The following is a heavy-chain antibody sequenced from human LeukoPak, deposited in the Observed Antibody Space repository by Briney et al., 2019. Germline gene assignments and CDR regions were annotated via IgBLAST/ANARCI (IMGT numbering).Heavy chain of an antibody. CDR1: GGSISSYY. J-gene: IGHJ4*02. D-gene: IGHD6-6*01. Sequence: SETLSLTCTVSGGSISSYYWSWIRQPAGKGLEWIRRIYTSGGTNYNPSLKSRVTISIDTSKNRFSLKVSSVIAADTAMYYCARGGSRSYTSSTLDYWGQGTLVTVSS. V-gene: IGHV4-4*07. CDR3: ARGGSRSYTSSTLDY. CDR2: IYTSGGT.